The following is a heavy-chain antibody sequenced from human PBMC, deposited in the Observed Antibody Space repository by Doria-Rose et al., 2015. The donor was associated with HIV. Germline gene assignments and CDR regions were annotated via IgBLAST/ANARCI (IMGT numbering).Heavy chain of an antibody. V-gene: IGHV1-69*11. CDR1: GGTLSGYG. D-gene: IGHD3-10*01. Sequence: QVQLVQSGAEVKRPGSSVKVSCKASGGTLSGYGFSWVRQAPGQGLEWMGGIVPYLEPADFAQKFQGRVRFTADESTSTAYMELGSLRCEDTAVYYCARDRRDYYGSGRHQFPVTSLDIWGQGTMVTVS. CDR2: IVPYLEPA. J-gene: IGHJ3*02. CDR3: ARDRRDYYGSGRHQFPVTSLDI.